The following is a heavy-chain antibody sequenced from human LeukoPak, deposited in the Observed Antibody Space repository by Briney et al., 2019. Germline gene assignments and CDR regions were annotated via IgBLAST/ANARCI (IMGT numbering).Heavy chain of an antibody. V-gene: IGHV3-64D*09. CDR3: AAAAPLFDY. J-gene: IGHJ4*02. Sequence: PGGSLRLSCAASGFTFSSYSMNWVRQAPGKGLEYVSAISSNGGSTYYADSVKGRFTISRDNSKNTLYLQMSSLRAEDTAVYYCAAAAPLFDYWGQGALVTVSS. D-gene: IGHD6-13*01. CDR1: GFTFSSYS. CDR2: ISSNGGST.